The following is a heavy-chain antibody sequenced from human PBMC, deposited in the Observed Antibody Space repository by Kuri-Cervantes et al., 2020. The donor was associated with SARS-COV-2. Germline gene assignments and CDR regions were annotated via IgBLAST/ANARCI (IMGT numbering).Heavy chain of an antibody. V-gene: IGHV1-2*04. D-gene: IGHD1/OR15-1a*01. J-gene: IGHJ6*02. CDR2: INPNSGGT. Sequence: ASVKVSCKASGYTFTDYYIHWVRQAPGQGLEWMGWINPNSGGTNYAQKFQGWVTMTRDTSISTAYMELSRLRSDDTAVYYCARGTNINYYGMDVWGQGTTVTVSS. CDR1: GYTFTDYY. CDR3: ARGTNINYYGMDV.